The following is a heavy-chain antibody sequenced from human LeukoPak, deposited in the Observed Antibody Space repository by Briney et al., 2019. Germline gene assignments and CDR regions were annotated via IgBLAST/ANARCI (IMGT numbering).Heavy chain of an antibody. D-gene: IGHD3-3*01. J-gene: IGHJ5*02. V-gene: IGHV1-18*01. CDR2: ISAYNGNT. CDR1: GYTFTSYG. Sequence: ASVKVSCKASGYTFTSYGISWVRQAHGQGLEWMGWISAYNGNTNYAQKLQGRVTMTTDTSTSTAYMELRSLRSDGTAVYYCARLRFLLNWFDPWGQGTLVTVSS. CDR3: ARLRFLLNWFDP.